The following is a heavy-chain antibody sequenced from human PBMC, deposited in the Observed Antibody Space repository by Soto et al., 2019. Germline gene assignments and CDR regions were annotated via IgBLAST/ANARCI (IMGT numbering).Heavy chain of an antibody. CDR2: IYYSGST. J-gene: IGHJ4*02. D-gene: IGHD3-10*01. CDR1: GGSISSYY. V-gene: IGHV4-59*01. CDR3: ARALVLGETPLFDY. Sequence: SETLSLTCTVSGGSISSYYWSWIRQPPGKGLEWIGYIYYSGSTNYNPSLKSRVTISVDTSKNQFSLKLSSVTAADTAVYYCARALVLGETPLFDYWGQGTLVTVSS.